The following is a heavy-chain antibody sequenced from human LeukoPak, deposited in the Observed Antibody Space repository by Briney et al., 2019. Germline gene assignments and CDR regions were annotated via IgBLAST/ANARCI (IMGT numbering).Heavy chain of an antibody. CDR2: ISQSGDFT. J-gene: IGHJ3*02. V-gene: IGHV3-23*01. CDR1: GGSFSGYY. CDR3: ARDPSLREGYLDGFDI. D-gene: IGHD2-15*01. Sequence: ETLSLTCAVYGGSFSGYYWSWIRQPPGKGLEWVSTISQSGDFTYYADSVKGRFTISRDKSRNTVSLQMNSLRADDTAVYYCARDPSLREGYLDGFDIWGQGTMVTVSS.